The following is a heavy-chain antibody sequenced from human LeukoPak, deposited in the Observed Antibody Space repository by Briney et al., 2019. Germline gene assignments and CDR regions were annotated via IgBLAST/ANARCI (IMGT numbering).Heavy chain of an antibody. CDR1: GYTFTGYY. J-gene: IGHJ4*02. Sequence: ASVNVSCKASGYTFTGYYMHWVRQAPGQGLEWMGRINPNSGGTNYAQKFQGRVTMTRDTSISTAYMELSRLRSDDTAVYYCAIIGRARYYFDYWGQGTLVTVSS. V-gene: IGHV1-2*06. D-gene: IGHD1-14*01. CDR2: INPNSGGT. CDR3: AIIGRARYYFDY.